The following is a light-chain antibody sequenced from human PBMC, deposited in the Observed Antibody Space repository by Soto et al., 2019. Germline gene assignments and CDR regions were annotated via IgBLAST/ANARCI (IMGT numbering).Light chain of an antibody. V-gene: IGKV3-15*01. CDR2: GAS. J-gene: IGKJ5*01. Sequence: IVLTLSPATLSLSPGERATLSYRASQSVSGNLAWYQQKPGQAPRLLIYGASTRATGIPARFSGSGSGTEFTLTISSLQSEDFAVYYCQQYNIWPLLAFGQGTRLEIK. CDR1: QSVSGN. CDR3: QQYNIWPLLA.